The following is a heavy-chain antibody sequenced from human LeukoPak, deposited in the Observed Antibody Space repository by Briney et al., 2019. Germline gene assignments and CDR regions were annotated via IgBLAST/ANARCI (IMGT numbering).Heavy chain of an antibody. V-gene: IGHV1-24*01. CDR3: ATHPPHPTKHLLAVAGPRMFDY. CDR2: IDPEDGET. J-gene: IGHJ4*02. CDR1: GYTLTELS. Sequence: ASVKVSCKVSGYTLTELSMHWVRQAPGKGLEWMGGIDPEDGETIYAQKFQGRVTMTEDTSTDTAYMELSSLRSEDTAVYYCATHPPHPTKHLLAVAGPRMFDYWGQGTLVTVSS. D-gene: IGHD6-19*01.